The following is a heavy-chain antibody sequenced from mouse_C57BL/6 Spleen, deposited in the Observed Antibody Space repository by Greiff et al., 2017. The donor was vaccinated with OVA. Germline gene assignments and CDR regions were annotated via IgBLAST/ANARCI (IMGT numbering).Heavy chain of an antibody. J-gene: IGHJ3*01. CDR1: GFTFTDYY. Sequence: EVQLVESGGGLVQPGGSLSLSCAASGFTFTDYYMSWVRQPPGKALEWLGFISNKANGYTTEYSASVKGRFTISRDNSQSILYLQMNALRAEDSATYYCTRLTGTGFAYWGQGTLVTVSA. V-gene: IGHV7-3*01. CDR3: TRLTGTGFAY. CDR2: ISNKANGYTT. D-gene: IGHD4-1*01.